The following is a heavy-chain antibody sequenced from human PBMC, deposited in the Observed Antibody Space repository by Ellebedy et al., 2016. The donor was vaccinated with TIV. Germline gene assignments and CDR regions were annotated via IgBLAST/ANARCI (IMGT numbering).Heavy chain of an antibody. J-gene: IGHJ6*02. CDR3: AKDGLNYDILTGYLTYYYYYGMDV. CDR1: GFTFSSYG. CDR2: ISYDGSNK. D-gene: IGHD3-9*01. Sequence: GESLKISXAASGFTFSSYGMHWVRQAPGKGLEWVAVISYDGSNKYYADSVKGRFTISRDNSKNTLYLQMNSLRAEDTAVYYCAKDGLNYDILTGYLTYYYYYGMDVWGQGTTVTVSS. V-gene: IGHV3-30*18.